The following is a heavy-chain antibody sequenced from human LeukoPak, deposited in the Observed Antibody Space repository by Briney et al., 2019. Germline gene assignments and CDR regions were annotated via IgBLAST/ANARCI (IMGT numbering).Heavy chain of an antibody. CDR3: ARAWSYYRPLDAFDI. Sequence: SETLSLTCTVSGYSISSGYYWGWIRQPPGKGLEWIGSIYHSGSTNYNPSLKSRVTISVDTSKNQFSLKLSSVTAADTAVYYCARAWSYYRPLDAFDIWGQGTMVTVSS. V-gene: IGHV4-38-2*02. CDR2: IYHSGST. J-gene: IGHJ3*02. D-gene: IGHD1-26*01. CDR1: GYSISSGYY.